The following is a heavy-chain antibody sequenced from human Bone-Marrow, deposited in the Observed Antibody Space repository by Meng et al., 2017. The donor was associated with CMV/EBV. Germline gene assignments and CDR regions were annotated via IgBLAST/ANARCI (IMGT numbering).Heavy chain of an antibody. V-gene: IGHV4-34*01. CDR2: SNHSGST. CDR3: AADSGSYPGSDY. Sequence: SETLSLTCAVYGGSFSGYYWSWIRQPPGKGLEWIGESNHSGSTNYNPSLKSRVTISVDTSKNQFSLKLSSVTAADTAVYYCAADSGSYPGSDYWGQGTLVTVSS. J-gene: IGHJ4*02. CDR1: GGSFSGYY. D-gene: IGHD1-26*01.